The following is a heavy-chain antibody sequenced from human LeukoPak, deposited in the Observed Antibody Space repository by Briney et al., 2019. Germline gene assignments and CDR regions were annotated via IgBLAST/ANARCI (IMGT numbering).Heavy chain of an antibody. CDR1: GGSISSGDYY. CDR3: ARDYCGGDCYPGWGAFDI. CDR2: IYYSGST. V-gene: IGHV4-30-4*01. J-gene: IGHJ3*02. D-gene: IGHD2-21*02. Sequence: SETLSLTCTVSGGSISSGDYYWSWIRQPPGKGMEWIGYIYYSGSTYYNPSLKSRVTISVDTSKNQFSLKLSSVTAADTAVHYCARDYCGGDCYPGWGAFDIWGQGTMVTVSS.